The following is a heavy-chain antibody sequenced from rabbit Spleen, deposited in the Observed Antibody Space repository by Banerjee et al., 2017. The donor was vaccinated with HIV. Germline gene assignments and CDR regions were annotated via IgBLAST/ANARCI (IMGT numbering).Heavy chain of an antibody. V-gene: IGHV1S45*01. CDR3: ARGSAAMTIVITGFYFTL. D-gene: IGHD2-1*01. CDR2: TVGGRSTFT. J-gene: IGHJ4*01. Sequence: QEQLVESGGGLVQPEGSLTLTCTASGVSFSSSSYLCWVRQAPGKGLEWIACTVGGRSTFTYYASWAKGRFTISSHNAQNTLYLQLNSLTAADTATYFCARGSAAMTIVITGFYFTLWGPGTLVTVS. CDR1: GVSFSSSSY.